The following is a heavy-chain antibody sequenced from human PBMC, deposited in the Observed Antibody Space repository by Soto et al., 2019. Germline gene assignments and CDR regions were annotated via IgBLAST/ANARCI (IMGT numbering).Heavy chain of an antibody. V-gene: IGHV4-30-4*01. Sequence: KPSETLSLTCTVSGGSISSGDYYWSWIRQPPGKGLEWIGYIYYSGSTYYNPSLKSRVTISVDTSKNQFSLKLSSVTAADTAVYYCARARVPRFGESIGWFDPWGQGTLVTVSS. J-gene: IGHJ5*02. D-gene: IGHD3-10*01. CDR1: GGSISSGDYY. CDR3: ARARVPRFGESIGWFDP. CDR2: IYYSGST.